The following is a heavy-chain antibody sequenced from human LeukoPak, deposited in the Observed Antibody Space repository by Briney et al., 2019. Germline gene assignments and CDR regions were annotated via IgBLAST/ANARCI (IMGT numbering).Heavy chain of an antibody. CDR1: GGSISSYY. Sequence: SETLSLTCTVSGGSISSYYWSWIRQPPGKGLEWIGEINHSGSTNYNPSLKSRVTISVDTSKNQFSLKLSSVTAADTAVYYCARARVVYRGYYDSSGYLYWGQGTLVTVSS. CDR3: ARARVVYRGYYDSSGYLY. J-gene: IGHJ4*02. D-gene: IGHD3-22*01. V-gene: IGHV4-34*01. CDR2: INHSGST.